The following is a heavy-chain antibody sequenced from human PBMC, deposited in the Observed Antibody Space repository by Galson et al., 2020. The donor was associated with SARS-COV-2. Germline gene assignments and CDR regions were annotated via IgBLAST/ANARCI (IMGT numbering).Heavy chain of an antibody. CDR1: GFTFSSYG. CDR2: ISYDGSNK. V-gene: IGHV3-30*03. Sequence: PGGSMRLSCAASGFTFSSYGMNWVRQAPGNGLKRVAVISYDGSNKYYAVSVKGRFTISRDNSKNTLYLQMTSLRAEDTAVYYCARDLRYCDWLFHSDYYFYGMDVWGQGATVTVSS. D-gene: IGHD3-9*01. CDR3: ARDLRYCDWLFHSDYYFYGMDV. J-gene: IGHJ6*02.